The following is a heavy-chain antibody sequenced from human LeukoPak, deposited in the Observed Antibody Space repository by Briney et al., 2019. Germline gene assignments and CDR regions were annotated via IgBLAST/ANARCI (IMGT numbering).Heavy chain of an antibody. CDR2: ISDDGSNK. J-gene: IGHJ3*02. CDR1: GFTFRSYR. Sequence: PGRSLRLSCAASGFTFRSYRIHWVRQAPGKGLEWVAVISDDGSNKDYADSVKGRFTFSRDNSKNTLYLQMNSLRAEDTAVYYCAREIFNGFDIWGQGTMVTVSS. V-gene: IGHV3-30-3*01. CDR3: AREIFNGFDI.